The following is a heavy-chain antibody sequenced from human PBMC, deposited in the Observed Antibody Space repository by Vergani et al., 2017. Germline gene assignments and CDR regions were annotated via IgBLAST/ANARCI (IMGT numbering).Heavy chain of an antibody. V-gene: IGHV5-51*01. D-gene: IGHD3-16*01. J-gene: IGHJ4*02. CDR2: IYPGDSDT. Sequence: EVQLVQSGAEVKKPGESLKISCKGSGYSFTSYWIGWVRQMPGKGLEWMGIIYPGDSDTRYSPSFQGQVTIPADKSISTAYLQWSSLKASDTAMYYCASGATYYDYVWGSLQIKHFDYWGQGTLVTVSS. CDR3: ASGATYYDYVWGSLQIKHFDY. CDR1: GYSFTSYW.